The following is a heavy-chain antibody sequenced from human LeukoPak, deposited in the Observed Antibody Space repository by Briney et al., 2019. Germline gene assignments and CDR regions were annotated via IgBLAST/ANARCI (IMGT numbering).Heavy chain of an antibody. CDR1: GFTFSTFA. CDR3: VRDWGYDSSGYWQKYFDS. Sequence: GGSLRLSCAASGFTFSTFAMIWVRQPPGKGLVWVSRINHDGSSTNYADSVKGRFTISRDNAKNTLHLQMNSLRAEDTAVYYCVRDWGYDSSGYWQKYFDSWGQGTLVTVSS. D-gene: IGHD3-22*01. J-gene: IGHJ4*02. V-gene: IGHV3-74*01. CDR2: INHDGSST.